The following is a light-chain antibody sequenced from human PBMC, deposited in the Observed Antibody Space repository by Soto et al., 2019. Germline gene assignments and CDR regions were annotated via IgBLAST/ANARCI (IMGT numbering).Light chain of an antibody. CDR1: SGHSSNI. Sequence: QLVLTQSSSASASLGSSVKLTCTLSSGHSSNIIAWHQQQPGKAPRYLMKLERSGSFHKGSGVPDRFSGSSSGTDRCLTISNLQFEDEVDYYCYTWDSNTPNWVFGGGTNLTVL. CDR2: LERSGSF. V-gene: IGLV4-60*02. CDR3: YTWDSNTPNWV. J-gene: IGLJ3*02.